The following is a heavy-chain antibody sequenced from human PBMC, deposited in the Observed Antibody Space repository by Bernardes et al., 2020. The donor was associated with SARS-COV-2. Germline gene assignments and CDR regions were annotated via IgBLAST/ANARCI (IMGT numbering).Heavy chain of an antibody. D-gene: IGHD3-3*01. J-gene: IGHJ3*01. CDR3: AKADTNYEPYDGIDV. V-gene: IGHV3-30*18. Sequence: GGSLRLSCAASGFTFSSFAIHWVRQAPGKGLEWVAVIPDDGKKPYYADSVKGRFTISRDNSKNTMYLQMNSLRLDDTALYYCAKADTNYEPYDGIDVWGQGTQVTVSS. CDR2: IPDDGKKP. CDR1: GFTFSSFA.